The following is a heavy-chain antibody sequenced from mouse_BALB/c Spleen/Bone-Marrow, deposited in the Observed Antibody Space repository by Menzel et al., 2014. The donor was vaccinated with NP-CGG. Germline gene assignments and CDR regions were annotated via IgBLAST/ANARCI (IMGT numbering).Heavy chain of an antibody. Sequence: VQLQQSGAELARPGASVRMSCKASGYSFTSFTMHWLKQRPGQGLEWIAYIVPSSAYSNYNQKFKDKATLTADRSSSTAYMQLSSLTSEDSAVYYCAREDYGYAMDYWGQGTSVTVSS. V-gene: IGHV1-4*01. J-gene: IGHJ4*01. CDR2: IVPSSAYS. D-gene: IGHD1-1*01. CDR3: AREDYGYAMDY. CDR1: GYSFTSFT.